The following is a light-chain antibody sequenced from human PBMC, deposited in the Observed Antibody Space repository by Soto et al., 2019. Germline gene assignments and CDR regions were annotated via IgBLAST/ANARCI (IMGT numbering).Light chain of an antibody. J-gene: IGLJ1*01. V-gene: IGLV3-1*01. CDR3: QAWDSSTAV. CDR1: KLGDKY. CDR2: QDN. Sequence: SYELTQPPSVSESPGQTASITCSGNKLGDKYASWYQQKPGQSPVLVIYQDNKRPSGIPERFSGSNSGNTATLTISGTQAMDEADYYCQAWDSSTAVFGTGTKVTVL.